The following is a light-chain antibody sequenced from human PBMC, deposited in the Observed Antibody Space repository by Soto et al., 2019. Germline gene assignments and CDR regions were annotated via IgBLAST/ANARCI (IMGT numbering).Light chain of an antibody. CDR3: QQRSDWPPIT. CDR2: DAS. CDR1: QSVSDY. J-gene: IGKJ5*01. Sequence: EVVLTQSPATLSLSPGERATHSCRASQSVSDYLAWYQQKPGQAPRLLIYDASQRPTDIPARFSGSGFGTDFTLTISNVEPEDFAVYYCQQRSDWPPITFGQGTRLEIK. V-gene: IGKV3-11*01.